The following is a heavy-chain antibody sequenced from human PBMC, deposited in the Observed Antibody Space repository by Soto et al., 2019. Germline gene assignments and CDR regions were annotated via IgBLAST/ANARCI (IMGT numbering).Heavy chain of an antibody. V-gene: IGHV4-59*01. CDR3: AREVSPLAFDI. Sequence: TSETLSLTCTVSGGSISSYYWSWIRQPPGKGLEWIGYIYYSGSTNYNPSLKSRVTISVDTSKNQFSLKLSSVTAADTAVYYCAREVSPLAFDIWGQGTMVTVSS. J-gene: IGHJ3*02. CDR1: GGSISSYY. D-gene: IGHD1-20*01. CDR2: IYYSGST.